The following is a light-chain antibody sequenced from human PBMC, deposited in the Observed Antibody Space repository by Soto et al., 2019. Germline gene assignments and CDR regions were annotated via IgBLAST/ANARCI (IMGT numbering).Light chain of an antibody. CDR3: GTWDRSLTYYL. CDR2: DTE. J-gene: IGLJ1*01. CDR1: TFDIGKNY. V-gene: IGLV1-51*01. Sequence: QSVLTQPPSVSAAPGQKVIISCSGSTFDIGKNYVSWYQHLPGTAPKLIIYDTEKRIAGVPDRFSASKSGTSATLAISGLQTGDEANYFCGTWDRSLTYYLFVTGTKVTVL.